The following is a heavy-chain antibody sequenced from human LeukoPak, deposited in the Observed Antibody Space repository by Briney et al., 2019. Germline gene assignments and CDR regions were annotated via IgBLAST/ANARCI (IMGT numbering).Heavy chain of an antibody. CDR1: GFTFSDYA. Sequence: GGSLRLSCAASGFTFSDYAVHWVRQAPGKGLEWVSVISGSGGTTYYADSVKGRFTISRDNSKKTLYLQMNSLRAEDTAVYYCAKDTTIIVVPAYGMDVWGQGTTVTVSS. CDR3: AKDTTIIVVPAYGMDV. J-gene: IGHJ6*02. D-gene: IGHD2-2*01. CDR2: ISGSGGTT. V-gene: IGHV3-23*01.